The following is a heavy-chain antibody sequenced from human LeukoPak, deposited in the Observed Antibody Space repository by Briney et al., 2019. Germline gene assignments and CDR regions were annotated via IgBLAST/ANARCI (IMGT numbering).Heavy chain of an antibody. Sequence: GASVKVSCKASGGTFSSYAISWVRQAPGQGLEWMGWISAYNGNTNYAQKLQGRVTMTTDTSTSTAYMELRSLRSDDTAVYYCARERGGWYSYWGQGTLVTVSS. CDR3: ARERGGWYSY. V-gene: IGHV1-18*01. CDR1: GGTFSSYA. J-gene: IGHJ4*02. D-gene: IGHD6-19*01. CDR2: ISAYNGNT.